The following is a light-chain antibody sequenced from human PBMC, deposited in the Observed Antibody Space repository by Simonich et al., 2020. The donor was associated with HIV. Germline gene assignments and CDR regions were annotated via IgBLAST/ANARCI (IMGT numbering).Light chain of an antibody. Sequence: NFMLTQPHSVSESPGKTVTISCTRSSGSIASNYVQWYQQRPGSSPTTVIYANNQRPPGVPARFSGSIDSSSNSASLTISGLKPEDEADYYCQSYDSSNVVFGGGTKLTVL. CDR3: QSYDSSNVV. J-gene: IGLJ2*01. V-gene: IGLV6-57*01. CDR1: SGSIASNY. CDR2: ANN.